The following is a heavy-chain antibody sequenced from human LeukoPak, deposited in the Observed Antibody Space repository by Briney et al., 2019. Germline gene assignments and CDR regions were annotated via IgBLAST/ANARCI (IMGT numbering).Heavy chain of an antibody. D-gene: IGHD6-25*01. V-gene: IGHV3-23*01. CDR3: AKHRSDLPYYYYYYMDV. Sequence: PGGPLRLSCAASGFTFSSYAMSWVRQAPGKGLEWVSAISGSGGSTYYADSVKGRFTISRDNSKNTLYLQMNSLRAEDTAVYYCAKHRSDLPYYYYYYMDVWGKGTTVTVSS. CDR1: GFTFSSYA. J-gene: IGHJ6*03. CDR2: ISGSGGST.